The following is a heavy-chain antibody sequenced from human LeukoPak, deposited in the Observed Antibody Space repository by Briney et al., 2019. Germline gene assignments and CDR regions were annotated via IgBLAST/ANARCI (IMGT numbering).Heavy chain of an antibody. J-gene: IGHJ4*02. CDR2: INPHSGGR. D-gene: IGHD6-13*01. CDR3: AKVRDRLSSFYPAA. Sequence: GASVKVSCKASGYTFTDYFIHWVRQAPGQGLEWMGWINPHSGGRNSAQKFQGRVTITRDTSITTAYLELSGLTSDDTAMYYCAKVRDRLSSFYPAAWGQGTLVTVSS. V-gene: IGHV1-2*02. CDR1: GYTFTDYF.